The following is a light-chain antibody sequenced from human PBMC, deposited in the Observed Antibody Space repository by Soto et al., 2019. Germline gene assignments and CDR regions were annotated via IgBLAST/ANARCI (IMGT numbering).Light chain of an antibody. CDR1: QSIISW. J-gene: IGKJ1*01. Sequence: DIQMTQSPSALSASVGDRVTITCRASQSIISWLAWYQQKPGKAPRLLIYDASYLERGVPSRFSGSGSGTDFTLTISDLQPDDLGTYYCQQYNNFWTFGPGTKVEI. CDR3: QQYNNFWT. V-gene: IGKV1-5*01. CDR2: DAS.